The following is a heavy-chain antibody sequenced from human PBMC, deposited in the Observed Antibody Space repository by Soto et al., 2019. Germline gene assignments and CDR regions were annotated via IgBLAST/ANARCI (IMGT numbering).Heavy chain of an antibody. CDR1: GFTFSSYA. CDR2: ISYDGSNK. D-gene: IGHD6-19*01. Sequence: GGSLRLSCAASGFTFSSYAMHWVRQAPGKGLEWVAVISYDGSNKYYADSVKGRFTISRDNSKNTLYLQMNSLRAEDTAVYYCARDMAAYWGQGTLVTVSS. V-gene: IGHV3-30-3*01. CDR3: ARDMAAY. J-gene: IGHJ4*02.